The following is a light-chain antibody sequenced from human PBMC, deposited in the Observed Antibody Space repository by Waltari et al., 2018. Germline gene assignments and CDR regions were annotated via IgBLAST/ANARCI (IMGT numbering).Light chain of an antibody. J-gene: IGLJ2*01. CDR3: GTWDTSLSKV. CDR1: GSNIGNNY. V-gene: IGLV1-51*01. Sequence: QSVLTQPPSVSAAPGQKVTNSCSGTGSNIGNNYVSWYQQFPGTAPKLLILDTNKRPSGIPGRFSGSKSGTSATLVITGLQTGDEADYYCGTWDTSLSKVFGGGTKLTVL. CDR2: DTN.